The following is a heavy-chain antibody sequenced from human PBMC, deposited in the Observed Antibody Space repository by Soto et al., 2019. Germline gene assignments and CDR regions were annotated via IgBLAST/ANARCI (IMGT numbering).Heavy chain of an antibody. D-gene: IGHD3-10*01. CDR3: AITHLRFGEHHY. CDR2: MNPNSGNT. J-gene: IGHJ4*02. CDR1: GYTFTSYD. V-gene: IGHV1-8*01. Sequence: QVQLVQSGAEVKKPGASVKVSCKASGYTFTSYDINWVRQATGQGLEWMGWMNPNSGNTGYAQKFQGRVNMTRNTSISTAYMELSSLRSEETAVYYCAITHLRFGEHHYWGQGTLVTVSS.